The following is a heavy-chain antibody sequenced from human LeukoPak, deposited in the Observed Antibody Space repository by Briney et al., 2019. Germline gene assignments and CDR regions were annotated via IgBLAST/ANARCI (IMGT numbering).Heavy chain of an antibody. J-gene: IGHJ4*02. Sequence: ASVKVSCKASGYTFTDYFMLWVRQAPGQGLEWMGWINPNSGATNYAQKFQGRVTMTRDTSITTAYMELSGLTSDDTAVYYCARLKRKGSSWYEIGYWGQGTLVTVSS. D-gene: IGHD6-13*01. CDR1: GYTFTDYF. CDR2: INPNSGAT. V-gene: IGHV1-2*02. CDR3: ARLKRKGSSWYEIGY.